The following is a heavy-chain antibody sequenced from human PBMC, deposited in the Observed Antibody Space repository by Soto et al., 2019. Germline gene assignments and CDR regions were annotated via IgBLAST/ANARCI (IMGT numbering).Heavy chain of an antibody. V-gene: IGHV4-59*01. CDR3: ARAADYGDYYFDY. Sequence: QVQLQESGPGLVKPSETLSLTCTVSGGSISSYYWSWIRQPPGKGLEWIGYIYYSGITNYNPSLKCRGTISVDTSKNQFSLKLSSVTAADTAVYYCARAADYGDYYFDYWGQGTLVTVSS. D-gene: IGHD4-17*01. CDR2: IYYSGIT. CDR1: GGSISSYY. J-gene: IGHJ4*02.